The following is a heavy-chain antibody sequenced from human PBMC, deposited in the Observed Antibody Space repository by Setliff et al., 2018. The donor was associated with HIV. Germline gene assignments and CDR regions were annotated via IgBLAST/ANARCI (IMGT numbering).Heavy chain of an antibody. CDR1: GYTFSEYA. CDR3: ARDGAALSSAVNLDY. CDR2: IDTDNGYR. D-gene: IGHD6-19*01. J-gene: IGHJ4*02. Sequence: ASVKVSCKASGYTFSEYAIHWVRQAPGQRLEWMGRIDTDNGYRRYSPKLQGRVTITKDTSANTAYMELRGLRSEDTAVYYCARDGAALSSAVNLDYWGQGTLVTVSS. V-gene: IGHV1-3*04.